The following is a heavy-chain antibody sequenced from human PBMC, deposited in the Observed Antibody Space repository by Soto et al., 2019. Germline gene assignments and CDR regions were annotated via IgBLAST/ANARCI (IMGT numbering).Heavy chain of an antibody. Sequence: QVQLVESGGGVVQPGRSLRLSCAASGFTFSSYAMHWVRQAPGKGLEWVAVISYDGSNKYYADSVKGRFTISRDNSKNTRYLQMNSLRAEDTAVYYCARVGADTAMVVDYWGQGTLVTVSS. V-gene: IGHV3-30-3*01. CDR3: ARVGADTAMVVDY. CDR2: ISYDGSNK. J-gene: IGHJ4*02. CDR1: GFTFSSYA. D-gene: IGHD5-18*01.